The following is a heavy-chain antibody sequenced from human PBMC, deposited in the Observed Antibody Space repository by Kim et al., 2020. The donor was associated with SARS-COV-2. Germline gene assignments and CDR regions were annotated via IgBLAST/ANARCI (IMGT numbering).Heavy chain of an antibody. V-gene: IGHV1-69*13. J-gene: IGHJ4*02. Sequence: SVKVSCKASGGTFSSYAISWVRQAPGQGLEWMGGIIPIFGTANYAQKFQGRVTITADESTSTAYMELSSLRSEDTAVYYCARDLIDGSGSYDYWGQGTLVTVSS. CDR3: ARDLIDGSGSYDY. CDR2: IIPIFGTA. CDR1: GGTFSSYA. D-gene: IGHD3-10*01.